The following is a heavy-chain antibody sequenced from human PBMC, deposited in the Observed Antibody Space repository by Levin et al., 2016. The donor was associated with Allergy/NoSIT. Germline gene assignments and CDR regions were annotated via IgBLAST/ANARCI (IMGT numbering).Heavy chain of an antibody. D-gene: IGHD3-16*02. J-gene: IGHJ3*02. CDR1: GFTFSGSW. CDR3: AGAFYVWGSYRYAPLSGLGAFDI. Sequence: GESLKISCAASGFTFSGSWMHWVRQAPGKGLVWVSRINSDGSSTSYADSVKGRFTISRDNAKNTLYLQMNSLRAEDTAVYYCAGAFYVWGSYRYAPLSGLGAFDIWGQGTMVTVSS. CDR2: INSDGSST. V-gene: IGHV3-74*01.